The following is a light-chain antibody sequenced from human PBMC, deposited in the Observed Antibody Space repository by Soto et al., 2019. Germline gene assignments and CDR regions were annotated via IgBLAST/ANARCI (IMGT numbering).Light chain of an antibody. V-gene: IGKV4-1*01. J-gene: IGKJ1*01. CDR3: QQYQNLWT. CDR1: QSVLYSSNNKNY. Sequence: DIVLTQSPDSLAVSLGERATINCKSSQSVLYSSNNKNYLAWYQQKPGQPPKLLIYWASTRESGVPDRFSGSGSGTDFTLTISSLQSEDFAVYYCQQYQNLWTFGQGTKVDIK. CDR2: WAS.